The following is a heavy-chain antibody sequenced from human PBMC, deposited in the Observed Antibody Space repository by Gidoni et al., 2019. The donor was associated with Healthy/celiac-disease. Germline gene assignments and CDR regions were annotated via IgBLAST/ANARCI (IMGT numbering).Heavy chain of an antibody. D-gene: IGHD5-12*01. CDR1: VWSFSGYY. CDR3: AREGYIVATSYMDV. V-gene: IGHV4-34*01. Sequence: QVQLQQWGAGLLKPSETLSLTFPVYVWSFSGYYWSWIRQPPGQGLEWIGEINHSGSTNYNPSLKSRVTISVDTSKNQFSLKLSSVTAADTAVYYCAREGYIVATSYMDVWGKGTTVTVSS. CDR2: INHSGST. J-gene: IGHJ6*03.